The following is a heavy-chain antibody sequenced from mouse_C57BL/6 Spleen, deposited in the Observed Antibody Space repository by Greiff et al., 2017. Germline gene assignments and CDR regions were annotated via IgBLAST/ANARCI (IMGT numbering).Heavy chain of an antibody. CDR2: INPYNGGT. V-gene: IGHV1-19*01. J-gene: IGHJ3*01. CDR3: ASIYYYGSSFAY. D-gene: IGHD1-1*01. Sequence: EVQLQQSGPVLVKPGASVKMSCKASGYTFTDYYMNWVKQSHGKSLEWIGVINPYNGGTSYNQKFKGKATLTVDKSSSTAYMELNSLTSEDSAVYYCASIYYYGSSFAYWGQGTLVTVSA. CDR1: GYTFTDYY.